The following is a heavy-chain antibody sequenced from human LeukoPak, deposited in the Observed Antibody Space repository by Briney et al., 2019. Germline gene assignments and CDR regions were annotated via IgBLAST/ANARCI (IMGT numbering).Heavy chain of an antibody. CDR1: GDSISAKY. J-gene: IGHJ4*02. CDR2: IYYNGRP. CDR3: ARGTAAFDY. V-gene: IGHV4-59*01. Sequence: SETLSLTCTVSGDSISAKYWNWIWQPPGRGLEWVGFIYYNGRPKYNPSLESRVSISIDTSTNQFYLKLPAVTAADTAIYYCARGTAAFDYWGPGTPVTVSS.